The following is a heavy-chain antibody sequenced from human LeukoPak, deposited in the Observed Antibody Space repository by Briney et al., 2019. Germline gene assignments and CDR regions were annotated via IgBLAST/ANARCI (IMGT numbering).Heavy chain of an antibody. Sequence: GGSLRLSCAASGFTFSSYAMHWVRQAPGKGLEWVAVISYDGSNKYYADSVKGRFTNSRDNSKNTLYLQMNSLRAEDTAVYYCARDMAGFDYWGQGTLVTVSS. CDR1: GFTFSSYA. V-gene: IGHV3-30-3*01. D-gene: IGHD5-24*01. J-gene: IGHJ4*02. CDR3: ARDMAGFDY. CDR2: ISYDGSNK.